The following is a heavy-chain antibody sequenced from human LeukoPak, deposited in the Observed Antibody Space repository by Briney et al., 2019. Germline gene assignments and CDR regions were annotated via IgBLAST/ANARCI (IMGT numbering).Heavy chain of an antibody. D-gene: IGHD1-26*01. CDR3: ARKSGGYYYYMDV. J-gene: IGHJ6*03. V-gene: IGHV1-2*02. CDR1: GYTFTGYY. Sequence: ASVKVSCKASGYTFTGYYMHWVRQAPGQGLEWMGWINPNSGGTNYAQKFQGRVTMTRDTSISTAYMELSRLRSDDTAVYYCARKSGGYYYYMDVWGKGTTVTVSS. CDR2: INPNSGGT.